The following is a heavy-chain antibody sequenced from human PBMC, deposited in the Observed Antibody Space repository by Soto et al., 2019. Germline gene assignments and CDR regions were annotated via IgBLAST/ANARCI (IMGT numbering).Heavy chain of an antibody. CDR2: FIPILGIA. J-gene: IGHJ4*02. D-gene: IGHD5-12*01. V-gene: IGHV1-69*02. CDR1: GGTFSSYT. Sequence: QVQLVQSGAEVKKPGSSVKVSCKASGGTFSSYTISWVRQAPGQGLEWMGRFIPILGIANYAQKFQGRVTITADKSTSTAYMELSSLRSEDTAVYYCAVGLATIPDYWGQGTLVTVSS. CDR3: AVGLATIPDY.